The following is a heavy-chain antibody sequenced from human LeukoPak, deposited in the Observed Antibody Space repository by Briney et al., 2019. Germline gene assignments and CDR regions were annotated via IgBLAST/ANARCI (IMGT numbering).Heavy chain of an antibody. Sequence: SETLSLTCTVSGGSISSYYWSWIRQPPGKGLEWIGYIYYSGSTNYNPSLKSRVTISVDTSKNQFSLKLSSVTAADTAVYYCARVGVEGDGYNLVYWGQGTLVTVSS. CDR2: IYYSGST. D-gene: IGHD5-24*01. V-gene: IGHV4-59*01. CDR1: GGSISSYY. CDR3: ARVGVEGDGYNLVY. J-gene: IGHJ4*02.